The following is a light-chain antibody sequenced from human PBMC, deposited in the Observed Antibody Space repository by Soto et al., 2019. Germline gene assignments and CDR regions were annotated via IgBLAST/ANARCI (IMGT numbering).Light chain of an antibody. Sequence: QSALTQPASVSGSPGQSITISCTGTSSDIGGYKYVSWYQQHPGKAPKVMIYEVSNRPSGVSTRFSGSKSGNTASLTISGLQADDEGDYYCSSYRSIGSLVFGTGTQLTVL. CDR2: EVS. CDR3: SSYRSIGSLV. J-gene: IGLJ1*01. CDR1: SSDIGGYKY. V-gene: IGLV2-14*01.